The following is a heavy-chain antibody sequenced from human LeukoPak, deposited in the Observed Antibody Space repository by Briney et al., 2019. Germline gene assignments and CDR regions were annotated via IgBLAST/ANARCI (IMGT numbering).Heavy chain of an antibody. D-gene: IGHD1-26*01. CDR2: ISGSGSRT. CDR3: AKAGGATYYYYYHMDV. Sequence: GGSLRLSCAASRFTFINYAMSWVRQAPGEGLEWVSAISGSGSRTYYADSVKGRFTISRDNSNNTLYLQMNSLRVEDTAVYYCAKAGGATYYYYYHMDVWGKGTTVTVSS. V-gene: IGHV3-23*01. CDR1: RFTFINYA. J-gene: IGHJ6*03.